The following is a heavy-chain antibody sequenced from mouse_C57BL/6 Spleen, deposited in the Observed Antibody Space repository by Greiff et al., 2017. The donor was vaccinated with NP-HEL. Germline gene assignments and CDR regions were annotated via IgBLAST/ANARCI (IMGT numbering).Heavy chain of an antibody. CDR3: AREDGYYWFAY. V-gene: IGHV1-82*01. Sequence: QVQLKQSGPELVKPGASVKISCKASGYAFSSSWMNWVKQRPGKGLEWIGRIYPGDGDTNYNGKFKGKATLTADKSSSTAYMQLSSLTSEDSAVYFCAREDGYYWFAYWGQGTLVTVSA. CDR2: IYPGDGDT. CDR1: GYAFSSSW. J-gene: IGHJ3*01. D-gene: IGHD2-3*01.